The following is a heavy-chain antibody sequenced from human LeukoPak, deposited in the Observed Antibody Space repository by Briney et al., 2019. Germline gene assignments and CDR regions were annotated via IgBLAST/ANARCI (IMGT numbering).Heavy chain of an antibody. Sequence: SETLSLTCAVYGGSFSGYYWSWIRQPAGKGLEWIGRIYTSGSTNYNPSLKSRVTISVDTSKNQFSLKLSSVTAADTAAYYCARAPSTIFGVITLDYFDYWGQGTLVTVSS. CDR3: ARAPSTIFGVITLDYFDY. V-gene: IGHV4-59*10. J-gene: IGHJ4*02. CDR1: GGSFSGYY. CDR2: IYTSGST. D-gene: IGHD3-3*01.